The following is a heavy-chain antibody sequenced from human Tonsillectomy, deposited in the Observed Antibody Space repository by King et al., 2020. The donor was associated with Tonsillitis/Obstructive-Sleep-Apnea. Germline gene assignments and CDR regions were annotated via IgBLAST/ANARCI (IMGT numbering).Heavy chain of an antibody. CDR3: TTDWVYDYIWGSYRHDAFDI. Sequence: QLVQSGGGLVKPGGSLRLSCAASGFTFSNAWMSWVRQAPGKGLEWVGRIKSKTDGGTTDYAAPVKGRFTISRDDSKNTLDLQMNSLKTEDTAVYYCTTDWVYDYIWGSYRHDAFDIWGQGTMVTVSS. CDR1: GFTFSNAW. J-gene: IGHJ3*02. CDR2: IKSKTDGGTT. D-gene: IGHD3-16*02. V-gene: IGHV3-15*01.